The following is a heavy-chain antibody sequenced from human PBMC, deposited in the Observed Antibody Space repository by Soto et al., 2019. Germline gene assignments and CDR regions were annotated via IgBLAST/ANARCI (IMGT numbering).Heavy chain of an antibody. J-gene: IGHJ4*02. CDR1: GGSISSGDYY. CDR3: ARDPSPYYYDSSGYLGAY. D-gene: IGHD3-22*01. V-gene: IGHV4-30-4*01. Sequence: TSETLSLTCTVSGGSISSGDYYWSWIRQPPGKGLEWIGYIYYSGSTYYNPSLKSRVTISVDTSKNQFSLKLSSVTAADTAVYYCARDPSPYYYDSSGYLGAYWGQGTLVTVSS. CDR2: IYYSGST.